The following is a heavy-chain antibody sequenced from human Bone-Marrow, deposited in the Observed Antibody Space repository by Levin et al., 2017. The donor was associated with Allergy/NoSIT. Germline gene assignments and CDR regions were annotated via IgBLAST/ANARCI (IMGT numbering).Heavy chain of an antibody. D-gene: IGHD3-22*01. CDR3: ARENYDTSGQRLHFDS. CDR1: GYTFSNYV. CDR2: SNAYNGRT. V-gene: IGHV1-18*01. Sequence: AASVKVSCKASGYTFSNYVISWVRQVPGQGLEWMGWSNAYNGRTKYVQNFEDRVNMTTDRSTSTAYMELRSLGSGDTAVYYCARENYDTSGQRLHFDSWGQGTLVTVSS. J-gene: IGHJ4*02.